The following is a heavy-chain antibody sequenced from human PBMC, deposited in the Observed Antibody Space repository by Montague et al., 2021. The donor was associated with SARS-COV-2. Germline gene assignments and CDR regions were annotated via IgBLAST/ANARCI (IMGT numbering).Heavy chain of an antibody. CDR1: GDSDWSNNAA. CDR3: VRDTGSAQAGFDA. CDR2: TNYRSKWTS. Sequence: CAISGDSDWSNNAAWNWIRQSPSGGLEWLGRTNYRSKWTSDYATSVEGRISIDPDTSKNQFFLHLRSVTPEDTGVYYCVRDTGSAQAGFDAWGQGTLVTVSS. J-gene: IGHJ4*02. D-gene: IGHD4-17*01. V-gene: IGHV6-1*01.